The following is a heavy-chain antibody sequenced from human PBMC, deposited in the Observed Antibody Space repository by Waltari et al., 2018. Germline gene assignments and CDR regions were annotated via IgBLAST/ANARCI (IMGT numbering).Heavy chain of an antibody. CDR2: INHSGST. J-gene: IGHJ4*02. V-gene: IGHV4-34*01. Sequence: QVQLQQWGAGLLKPSETLSLTCAVYGGSFSGYYWSWIRQPPGKGLEWIGEINHSGSTNYNPSLKSRVTISVDTSKNQFSLKLSSVTAADTAVYYCARAPRAGGFDYWGQGTLVTVSS. CDR3: ARAPRAGGFDY. CDR1: GGSFSGYY. D-gene: IGHD3-10*01.